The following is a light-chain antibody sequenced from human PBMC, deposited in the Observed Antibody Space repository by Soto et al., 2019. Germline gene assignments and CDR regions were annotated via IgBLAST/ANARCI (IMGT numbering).Light chain of an antibody. Sequence: IPMTQSPSTLSASVGDRVTITCRASQSISSWLAWYQQKPGKAPNLLIYHASTLESGVPSRFSGSGSGTEFTLTSSSLQPDDFATYYCQQSYTSPYTFGQGTKLEIK. CDR1: QSISSW. CDR2: HAS. J-gene: IGKJ2*01. V-gene: IGKV1-5*01. CDR3: QQSYTSPYT.